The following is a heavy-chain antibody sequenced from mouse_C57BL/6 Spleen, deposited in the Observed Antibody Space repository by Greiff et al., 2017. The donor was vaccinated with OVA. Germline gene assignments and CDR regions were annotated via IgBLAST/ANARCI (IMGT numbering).Heavy chain of an antibody. CDR2: ISYDGSN. V-gene: IGHV3-6*01. CDR3: ARGLRAMDY. J-gene: IGHJ4*01. Sequence: EVKLEESGPGLVKPSQSLSLTCSVTGYSITSGYYWNWLRQFPGNKLEWMGYISYDGSNNYNPSLKNRISITRDTSKNQFFLKLNAVTTEDTATYYCARGLRAMDYWGQGTSVTVSS. CDR1: GYSITSGYY. D-gene: IGHD1-1*01.